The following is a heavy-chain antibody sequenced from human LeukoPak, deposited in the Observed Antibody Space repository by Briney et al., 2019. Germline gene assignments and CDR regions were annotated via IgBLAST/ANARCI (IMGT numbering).Heavy chain of an antibody. D-gene: IGHD5-12*01. CDR3: ARGGYSGYDKNFDY. CDR1: GFTFSSYE. CDR2: ISSSGSTI. J-gene: IGHJ4*02. V-gene: IGHV3-48*03. Sequence: GGSLRLSCAASGFTFSSYEMNWVRQAPGKGLEWVSYISSSGSTIYYADSVKGRFTISRDNAKNSLYLHMNSLRAEDTAVYYCARGGYSGYDKNFDYWGQGTLVTVSS.